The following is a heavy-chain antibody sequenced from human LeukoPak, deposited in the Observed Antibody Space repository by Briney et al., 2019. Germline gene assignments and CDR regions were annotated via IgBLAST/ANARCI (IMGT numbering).Heavy chain of an antibody. CDR3: ARRLKGSYGNLFDY. D-gene: IGHD4-17*01. CDR2: INPDKGDT. CDR1: GYSFTTYA. Sequence: ASVKVSCKASGYSFTTYATHWVRQAPGQRLEWMGWINPDKGDTKYSQNFQGRIIVTRDTSASTTYMELSSLVSEDTAVYYCARRLKGSYGNLFDYWGQGTLVTVSS. J-gene: IGHJ4*02. V-gene: IGHV1-3*01.